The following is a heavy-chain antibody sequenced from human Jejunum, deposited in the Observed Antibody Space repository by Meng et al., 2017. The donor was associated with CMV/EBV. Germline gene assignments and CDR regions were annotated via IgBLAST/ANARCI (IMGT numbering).Heavy chain of an antibody. CDR2: IYYNGNT. CDR1: SISSGDDY. J-gene: IGHJ4*02. D-gene: IGHD6-19*01. Sequence: SISSGDDYWGWIRQPPGKGLEWSGYIYYNGNTYYNPSLKSRVTISVDTSKNQFSLKLSSVTAADTAVYYCARNVPSSGWGAGFDYWGQGTLVTVSS. CDR3: ARNVPSSGWGAGFDY. V-gene: IGHV4-30-4*08.